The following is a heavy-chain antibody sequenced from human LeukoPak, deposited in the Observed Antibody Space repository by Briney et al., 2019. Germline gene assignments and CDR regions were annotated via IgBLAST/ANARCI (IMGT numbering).Heavy chain of an antibody. CDR3: AREVPHYYDSSGYFDY. J-gene: IGHJ4*02. D-gene: IGHD3-22*01. V-gene: IGHV4-30-2*01. CDR2: IYHSGST. CDR1: GGSISSGGYS. Sequence: PSETLSLTCAVSGGSISSGGYSWSWIRQPPGKGLEGIGYIYHSGSTYYNPSLKSRVTISVDRSKNQFSLKLSSVTAADTAVYYCAREVPHYYDSSGYFDYWGQGTLVTVSS.